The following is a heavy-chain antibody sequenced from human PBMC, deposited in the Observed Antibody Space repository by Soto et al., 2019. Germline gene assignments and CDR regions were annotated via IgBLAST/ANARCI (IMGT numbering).Heavy chain of an antibody. CDR2: ISSSSSTI. V-gene: IGHV3-48*02. D-gene: IGHD3-22*01. J-gene: IGHJ6*02. CDR3: ARDQRYYYDSSGYYPNYYYYGMDV. CDR1: GFTFSSYS. Sequence: GGSLRLSCAASGFTFSSYSMNWVRQAPGKGLEWVSYISSSSSTIYYADSVKGRFTISRDNAKNSLYLQMNSLRDEDTAVYYCARDQRYYYDSSGYYPNYYYYGMDVWGQGTTVTVSS.